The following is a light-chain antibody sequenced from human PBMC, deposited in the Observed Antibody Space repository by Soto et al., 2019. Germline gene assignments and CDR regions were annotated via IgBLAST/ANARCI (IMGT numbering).Light chain of an antibody. CDR2: AAS. J-gene: IGKJ1*01. CDR3: QQSYNNPKT. CDR1: QSIANH. Sequence: IQMTQSPSSLSASVGDRVTITCRASQSIANHLNWYQQRPGKAPKLLIYAASTLESGVPSRFSGSGSGTDFTLTISSLQPEDFATYYCQQSYNNPKTFGQGTKVDIK. V-gene: IGKV1-39*01.